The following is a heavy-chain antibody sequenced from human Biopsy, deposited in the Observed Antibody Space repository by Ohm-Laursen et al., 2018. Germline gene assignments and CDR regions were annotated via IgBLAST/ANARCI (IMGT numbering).Heavy chain of an antibody. D-gene: IGHD1-1*01. CDR3: ARNVRLEMTDHSGVTTYSRYFAMDA. Sequence: SLRLSCAASGFTFTDYDISWVRHVPGQGLEWLALISPGSTTISYADSVRGRFFISRDDAKNSVSLEMSSLRADDTALYFCARNVRLEMTDHSGVTTYSRYFAMDAWGRGTTVTVSS. CDR2: ISPGSTTI. CDR1: GFTFTDYD. J-gene: IGHJ6*02. V-gene: IGHV3-11*01.